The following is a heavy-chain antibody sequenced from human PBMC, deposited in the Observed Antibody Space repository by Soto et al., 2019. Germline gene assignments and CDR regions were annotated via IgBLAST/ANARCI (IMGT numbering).Heavy chain of an antibody. J-gene: IGHJ6*02. V-gene: IGHV4-59*01. D-gene: IGHD3-10*01. Sequence: QVQLQESGPGLVKPSETLSLTCTVSGDSISRYYWSWIRLSQGKGLEWIGYIYYSGETNYNPSVKIRVTISVDRTKNQFSLKLSSVTAADTAVYYSARDQVGEFLKGSGMDVWGQGTTVTVSS. CDR2: IYYSGET. CDR3: ARDQVGEFLKGSGMDV. CDR1: GDSISRYY.